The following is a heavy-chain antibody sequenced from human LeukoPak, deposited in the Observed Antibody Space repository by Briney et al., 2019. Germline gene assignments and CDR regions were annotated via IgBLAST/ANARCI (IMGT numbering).Heavy chain of an antibody. CDR2: VTGSGGST. CDR3: AKPGGLVGPKGGAFDI. CDR1: GFNFDDHG. J-gene: IGHJ3*02. V-gene: IGHV3-23*01. D-gene: IGHD1-26*01. Sequence: GGSLRLSCAASGFNFDDHGMSWVRQAPGKGLEWVSGVTGSGGSTYYADSVKGRFTISRDNSKNALYLQMNSLRAEDTAVYYCAKPGGLVGPKGGAFDIWGQGTMVTVSS.